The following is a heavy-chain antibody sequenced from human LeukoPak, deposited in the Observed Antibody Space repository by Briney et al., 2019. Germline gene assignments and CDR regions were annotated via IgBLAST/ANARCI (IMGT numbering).Heavy chain of an antibody. J-gene: IGHJ4*02. V-gene: IGHV1-69*04. CDR2: IIPILGIA. CDR3: ASENVEMATIF. CDR1: GYTFTSYG. D-gene: IGHD5-24*01. Sequence: GASVKVSCKASGYTFTSYGISWVRQAPGQGLEWMGRIIPILGIANYAQKFQGRVTITADKSTSTAYMELSSLRSEDTAVYYCASENVEMATIFWGQGTLVTVSS.